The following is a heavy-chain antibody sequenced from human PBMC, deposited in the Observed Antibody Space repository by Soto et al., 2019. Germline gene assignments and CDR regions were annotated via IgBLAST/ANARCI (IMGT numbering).Heavy chain of an antibody. Sequence: GGSLRLSCAASGFTFSSYAMSWVRQAPGKGLEWVSAISGSGGSTYYADSVKGRFTISRDNSKNTLYLQMNSLRAEDTAVYYCAKFCSSTSCYSAYGMDVWGQGTTVTVYS. CDR1: GFTFSSYA. CDR3: AKFCSSTSCYSAYGMDV. J-gene: IGHJ6*02. V-gene: IGHV3-23*01. D-gene: IGHD2-2*01. CDR2: ISGSGGST.